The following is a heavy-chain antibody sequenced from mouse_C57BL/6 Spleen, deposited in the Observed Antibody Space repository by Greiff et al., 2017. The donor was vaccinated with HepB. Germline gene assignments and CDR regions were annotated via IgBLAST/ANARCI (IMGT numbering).Heavy chain of an antibody. CDR3: ARGDYYGSSYFYYCAMDY. D-gene: IGHD1-1*01. J-gene: IGHJ4*01. Sequence: VQLQQSGAELVMPGASVKLSCKASGYTFTSYWMHWVKQRPGQGLEWIGEIDPSDSYTNYNQKFKGKSTLTVDKSSSTAYMQLSSLTSEDSAVYYCARGDYYGSSYFYYCAMDYWGQGTSVTVSS. CDR1: GYTFTSYW. V-gene: IGHV1-69*01. CDR2: IDPSDSYT.